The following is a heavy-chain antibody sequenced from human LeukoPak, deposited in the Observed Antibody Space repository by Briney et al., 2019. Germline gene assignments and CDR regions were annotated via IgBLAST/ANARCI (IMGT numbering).Heavy chain of an antibody. J-gene: IGHJ4*02. CDR3: ARSLGSDFDY. Sequence: PSETLSLTCAVSGGSISSGGYSWSWIRQPPGKGLEWIGYIYHSGSTYYNPSLKSRVTISVDRPKNQFSLKLGSVTAADTAVYYCARSLGSDFDYWGQGTLVTVSS. CDR1: GGSISSGGYS. D-gene: IGHD6-6*01. V-gene: IGHV4-30-2*01. CDR2: IYHSGST.